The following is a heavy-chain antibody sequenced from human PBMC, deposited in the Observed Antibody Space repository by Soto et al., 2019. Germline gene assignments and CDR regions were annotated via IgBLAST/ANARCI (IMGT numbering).Heavy chain of an antibody. CDR1: GGTFSSYA. V-gene: IGHV1-69*01. CDR3: ARSQGSSTSFDIDYDDYDGMDV. D-gene: IGHD2-2*01. J-gene: IGHJ6*02. Sequence: QVQLVQSGAEVKKPGSSVKVSCKASGGTFSSYAINWVRQAPGQGLEWMGGIIPIPGTANYAQKFQGRVTMSADESTSAACRVLSSLRSEGTAVYYCARSQGSSTSFDIDYDDYDGMDVWGQGTTVTVSS. CDR2: IIPIPGTA.